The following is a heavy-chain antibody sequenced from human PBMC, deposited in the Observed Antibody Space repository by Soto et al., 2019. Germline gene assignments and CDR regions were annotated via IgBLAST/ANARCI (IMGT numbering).Heavy chain of an antibody. Sequence: QVQLQESGPGLVRPSETLSLTCTVSGDSLSTYYWSWIRQPAGERLEWIGRIHDTGRTNYNPSLKSRVTMSVDTSKNQFSLKLSSVTVADTAVYSCARDAWTVVRGLPISGGLDVWGQGTTVTVSS. CDR2: IHDTGRT. CDR1: GDSLSTYY. D-gene: IGHD3-10*01. V-gene: IGHV4-4*07. J-gene: IGHJ6*02. CDR3: ARDAWTVVRGLPISGGLDV.